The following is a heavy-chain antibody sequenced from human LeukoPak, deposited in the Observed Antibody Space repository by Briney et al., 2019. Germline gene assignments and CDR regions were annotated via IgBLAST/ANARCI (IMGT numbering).Heavy chain of an antibody. CDR2: IYYSGST. J-gene: IGHJ4*02. CDR3: ARRQPGIAAAGTFDY. D-gene: IGHD6-13*01. V-gene: IGHV4-59*08. CDR1: GGSISSYY. Sequence: PSETLSLTCTVSGGSISSYYWSWIRQPPGKGPEWIGYIYYSGSTNYNPSLKSRVTISVDTSKNQFSLKLSSVTAADTAVYYCARRQPGIAAAGTFDYWGQGTLVTVSS.